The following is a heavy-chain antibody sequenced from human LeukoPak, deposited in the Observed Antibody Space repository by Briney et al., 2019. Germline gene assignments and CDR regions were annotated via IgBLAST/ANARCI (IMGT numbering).Heavy chain of an antibody. J-gene: IGHJ4*02. D-gene: IGHD5-24*01. CDR3: AREGDGYNLVFDY. CDR1: GFTFSSYA. Sequence: GGSLRLSCAASGFTFSSYAMHWVRQAPGKGLEWVAVISYDGSNKYYADSVKSRFTISRDNSKNTLYLQMNSLRAEDTAVYYCAREGDGYNLVFDYWGQGTLVTVSS. V-gene: IGHV3-30*01. CDR2: ISYDGSNK.